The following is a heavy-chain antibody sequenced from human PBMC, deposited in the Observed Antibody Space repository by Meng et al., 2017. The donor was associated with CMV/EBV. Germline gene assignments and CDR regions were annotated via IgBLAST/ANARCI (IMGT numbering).Heavy chain of an antibody. J-gene: IGHJ6*02. Sequence: SETLSLTCTVSGGSISSSSYYWGWIRQPPGKGLEWIGYIYYSGSTNYNPSLKSRVTISVDTSKNQFSLKLSSVTAADTAVYYCARDAGYYGMDVWGQGTTVTVSS. CDR2: IYYSGST. CDR1: GGSISSSSYY. CDR3: ARDAGYYGMDV. V-gene: IGHV4-61*01.